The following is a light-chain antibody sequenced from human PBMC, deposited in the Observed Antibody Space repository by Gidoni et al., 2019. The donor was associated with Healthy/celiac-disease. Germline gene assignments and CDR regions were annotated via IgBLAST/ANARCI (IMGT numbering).Light chain of an antibody. CDR3: QQYYSTPQT. CDR1: QSVLYSSNNKNY. J-gene: IGKJ1*01. Sequence: DIVMTQSPDSLAVSLGERATIDCKSSQSVLYSSNNKNYLAWYQQKPGQPPKLLIYWASTRECGVPDRFSGSGSGTDFTLTIRSLQAEDVAVYYCQQYYSTPQTFGQGTKVEIK. CDR2: WAS. V-gene: IGKV4-1*01.